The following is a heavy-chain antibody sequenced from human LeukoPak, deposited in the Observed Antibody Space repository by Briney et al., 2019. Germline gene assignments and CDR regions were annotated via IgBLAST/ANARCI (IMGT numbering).Heavy chain of an antibody. CDR2: INHSGST. J-gene: IGHJ4*02. CDR1: GGSFSGYY. Sequence: SETLSLTCAVYGGSFSGYYWSWIRQPPGKGLEWIGEINHSGSTNYNPSLKSRVTISVDTSKNQFSLKLSSVTAADTAVYYCARQSLPGYLAPFDYWGQGTLVTVSS. V-gene: IGHV4-34*01. D-gene: IGHD3-9*01. CDR3: ARQSLPGYLAPFDY.